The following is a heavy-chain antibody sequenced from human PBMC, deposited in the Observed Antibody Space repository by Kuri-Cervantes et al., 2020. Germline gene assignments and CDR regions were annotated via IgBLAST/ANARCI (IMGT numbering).Heavy chain of an antibody. J-gene: IGHJ3*02. CDR2: ISYDGSNK. Sequence: GESLKISCAASGFTFSRSGIHWVRQAPGKGLEWVAVISYDGSNKYYADPVKGRFTISRDNSKNTLYLQMNSLRAEDTAVYYCARDLGGIYYGSGRPNAFDIWGQGTMVTVSS. CDR1: GFTFSRSG. V-gene: IGHV3-30*03. D-gene: IGHD3-10*01. CDR3: ARDLGGIYYGSGRPNAFDI.